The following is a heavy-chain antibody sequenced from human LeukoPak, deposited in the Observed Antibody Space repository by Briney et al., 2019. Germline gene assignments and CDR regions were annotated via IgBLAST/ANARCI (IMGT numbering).Heavy chain of an antibody. CDR2: INHSGST. CDR1: GGSFSGCY. J-gene: IGHJ6*03. V-gene: IGHV4-34*01. Sequence: SETLSLTCAVYGGSFSGCYWSWIRQPPGKGLEWIGEINHSGSTNYNPSLKSRVTISVDTSKNQFSLKLSSVTAADTAVYYCARGRYYMDVWGKGTTVTVSS. CDR3: ARGRYYMDV.